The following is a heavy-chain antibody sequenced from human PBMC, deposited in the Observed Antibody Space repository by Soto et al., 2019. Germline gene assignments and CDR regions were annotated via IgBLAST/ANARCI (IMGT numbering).Heavy chain of an antibody. J-gene: IGHJ4*02. CDR3: ARVPVTGDLGVFDY. CDR1: GYTFSGYY. Sequence: QVQLVQSGAEVKKPGASVKVSCKASGYTFSGYYMHWVRQAPGQGLEWMGWIKPNSGGTNYAQKFQGRVTMTGDTSISTDYMELSRLRSDDTAVFYCARVPVTGDLGVFDYWGQGTLVTVSS. D-gene: IGHD7-27*01. CDR2: IKPNSGGT. V-gene: IGHV1-2*02.